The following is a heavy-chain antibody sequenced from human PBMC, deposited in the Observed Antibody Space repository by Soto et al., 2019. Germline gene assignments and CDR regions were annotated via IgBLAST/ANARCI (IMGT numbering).Heavy chain of an antibody. D-gene: IGHD3-22*01. CDR2: INAGNGNT. Sequence: ASVKVSCKASGYTFTSYAMHWVRQAPGQRLEWIGWINAGNGNTKYSQKFQGRVTITRDTSASTAYMELSSLRSEDTAVYYCARGFVDSSGYFYYRGQGTLVTVSS. J-gene: IGHJ4*02. V-gene: IGHV1-3*01. CDR1: GYTFTSYA. CDR3: ARGFVDSSGYFYY.